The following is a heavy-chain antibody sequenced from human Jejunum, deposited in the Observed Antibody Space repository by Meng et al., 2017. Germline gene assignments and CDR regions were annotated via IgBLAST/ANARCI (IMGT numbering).Heavy chain of an antibody. CDR1: GGSVSSNNYY. Sequence: QLQLQESGPGLVKPSETLSLTCTVSGGSVSSNNYYWVWIRQPPGKGLEWLGRSMHYSATAYYNPSLKSRVTISVDTSKTLFSLELSSVTAADTGVYYCARSPAWSSGRYFDYWGQGALVTVSS. CDR2: MHYSATA. J-gene: IGHJ4*02. CDR3: ARSPAWSSGRYFDY. V-gene: IGHV4-39*01. D-gene: IGHD6-25*01.